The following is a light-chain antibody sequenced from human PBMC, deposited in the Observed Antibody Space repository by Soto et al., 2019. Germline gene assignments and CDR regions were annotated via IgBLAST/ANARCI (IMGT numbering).Light chain of an antibody. CDR2: GVS. CDR1: QSVRSN. V-gene: IGKV3-20*01. Sequence: EKVMTQSPATLSVSPGERATLSCRASQSVRSNLAWYQQKPGQAPRLLIYGVSSRASGIPDRFFGSGSGTDFTLTISRLEPEDFAVYYCQQYGSSGRTFGQGTKVDI. J-gene: IGKJ1*01. CDR3: QQYGSSGRT.